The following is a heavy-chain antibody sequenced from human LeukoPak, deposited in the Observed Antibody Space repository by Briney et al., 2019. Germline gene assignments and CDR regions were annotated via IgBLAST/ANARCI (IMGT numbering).Heavy chain of an antibody. CDR3: ARANGWYNDAFDI. CDR1: GFTFSSYS. D-gene: IGHD6-19*01. CDR2: ISSSSSYI. V-gene: IGHV3-21*01. J-gene: IGHJ3*02. Sequence: PGGSLRLSCAASGFTFSSYSMNWVRQAPGKGLEWVSSISSSSSYIYYADSVKGRFTISRDNAKNSLYLQMNSLRAEDTAVYYCARANGWYNDAFDIWGQGTMVTVSS.